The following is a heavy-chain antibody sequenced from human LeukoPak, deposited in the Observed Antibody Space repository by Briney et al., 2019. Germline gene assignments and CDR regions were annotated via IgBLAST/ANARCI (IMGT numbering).Heavy chain of an antibody. J-gene: IGHJ4*02. CDR1: GFTFSSYW. Sequence: GGSLRLSCAASGFTFSSYWMNWARQAPGKGLEWVASINHNGNVNYYVDSVKGRFTISRDNSKNTLYLQMNSLRAEDTAVYYCAKDPGNEKPRGLWSSSWSREYYFDYWGQGTLVTVSS. D-gene: IGHD6-13*01. CDR2: INHNGNVN. CDR3: AKDPGNEKPRGLWSSSWSREYYFDY. V-gene: IGHV3-7*01.